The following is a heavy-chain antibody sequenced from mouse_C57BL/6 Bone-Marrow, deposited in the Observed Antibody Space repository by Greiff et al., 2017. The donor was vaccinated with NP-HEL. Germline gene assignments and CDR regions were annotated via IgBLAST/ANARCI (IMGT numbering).Heavy chain of an antibody. V-gene: IGHV3-6*01. J-gene: IGHJ4*01. Sequence: ESGPGLVKPSQSLSLTCSVTGYSITSGYYWNWIRQFPGNKLEWMGYISYDGSNNYNPSLKNRISITRDTSKNQFFLKLNSVTTEDTATYYCARGLYYDYDWAEDYWGQGTSVTVSS. CDR2: ISYDGSN. CDR3: ARGLYYDYDWAEDY. CDR1: GYSITSGYY. D-gene: IGHD2-4*01.